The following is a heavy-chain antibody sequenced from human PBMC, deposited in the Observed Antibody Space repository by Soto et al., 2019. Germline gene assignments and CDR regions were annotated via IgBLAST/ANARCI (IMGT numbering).Heavy chain of an antibody. D-gene: IGHD6-13*01. V-gene: IGHV3-49*03. CDR3: TRARYSSSWSDY. CDR2: IRSKAYGGTT. J-gene: IGHJ4*01. CDR1: GFTFGDYA. Sequence: PGGALRVSCTASGFTFGDYAMSWFRQAPGKGLEWVGFIRSKAYGGTTEYAASVKGRFTISRDDSKSIAYLQMNSLKTEDTAVYYCTRARYSSSWSDYWGQGTLVTVSS.